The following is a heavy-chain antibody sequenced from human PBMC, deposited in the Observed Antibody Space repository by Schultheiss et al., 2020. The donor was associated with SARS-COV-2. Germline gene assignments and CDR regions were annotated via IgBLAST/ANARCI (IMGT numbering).Heavy chain of an antibody. V-gene: IGHV4-59*01. CDR3: ARGDSSGYYFGFMNY. CDR1: GGSIRSYY. Sequence: SETLSLTCTVSGGSIRSYYWSWIRQPPGKGLEWIGEIYHSGSTNYNPSLKSRVTISVDTSKNQFSLKLSSVTAADTAVYYCARGDSSGYYFGFMNYWGQGTLVTVSS. J-gene: IGHJ4*02. CDR2: IYHSGST. D-gene: IGHD3-22*01.